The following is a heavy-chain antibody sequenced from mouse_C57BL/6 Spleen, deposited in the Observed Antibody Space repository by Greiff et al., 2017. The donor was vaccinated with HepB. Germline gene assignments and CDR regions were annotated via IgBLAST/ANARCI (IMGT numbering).Heavy chain of an antibody. CDR3: ARGGIYYCGSYYAMDY. CDR1: GYTFTSYW. V-gene: IGHV1-55*01. J-gene: IGHJ4*01. Sequence: VQLQQSGAELVKPGASVKMSCKASGYTFTSYWITWVKQRHGQGLEWIGDIYPGSGSTNYNEKFKSKATLTVDTSSSTAYMQLSSLTSEDSAVYYCARGGIYYCGSYYAMDYWGQGTSVTVAS. D-gene: IGHD1-1*01. CDR2: IYPGSGST.